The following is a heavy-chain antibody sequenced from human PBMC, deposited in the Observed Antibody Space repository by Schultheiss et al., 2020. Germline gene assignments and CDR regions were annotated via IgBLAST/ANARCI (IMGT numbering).Heavy chain of an antibody. Sequence: ASVKVSCKASRYTFTSYDFNWLRQAPGQGLEWMGWMNPNSGNTGYAQKFQGRVTMTRDTSTSTVYMELSSLRSEDTAVYYCAKDCDTSGWWSDYWGQGTLVTVSS. J-gene: IGHJ4*02. V-gene: IGHV1-8*01. CDR2: MNPNSGNT. CDR1: RYTFTSYD. D-gene: IGHD6-19*01. CDR3: AKDCDTSGWWSDY.